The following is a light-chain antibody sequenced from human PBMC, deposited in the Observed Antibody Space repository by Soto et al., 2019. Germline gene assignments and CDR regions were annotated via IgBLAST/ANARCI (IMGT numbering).Light chain of an antibody. Sequence: EVLLTQSPVTLSLSPGEIATLSCRASQSFRGLLAWYQQKPGQAPRLLIYGASTGATGMPARFSGSGSGTEFTLTISSLQSEDFAVYYCQQYNGWPWTFGQGTKVDIK. CDR1: QSFRGL. CDR2: GAS. J-gene: IGKJ1*01. V-gene: IGKV3-15*01. CDR3: QQYNGWPWT.